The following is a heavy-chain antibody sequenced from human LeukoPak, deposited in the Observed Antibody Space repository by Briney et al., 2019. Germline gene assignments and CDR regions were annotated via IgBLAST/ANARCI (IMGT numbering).Heavy chain of an antibody. CDR2: IKPDGTTK. Sequence: PGGSLRLSCAASGFPFSSYSMTWVRQAPGKGLEWVANIKPDGTTKFYVDSVKGRFTISRDNALNSLYLQMNSLRAEDTAIYYCARCIPYGTTWYGRSDYWGQGTLVTVSS. V-gene: IGHV3-7*03. J-gene: IGHJ4*02. CDR3: ARCIPYGTTWYGRSDY. CDR1: GFPFSSYS. D-gene: IGHD6-13*01.